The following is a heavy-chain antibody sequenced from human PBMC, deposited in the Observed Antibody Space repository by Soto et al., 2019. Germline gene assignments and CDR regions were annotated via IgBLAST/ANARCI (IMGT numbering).Heavy chain of an antibody. CDR1: EYSFTSYW. D-gene: IGHD3-16*02. V-gene: IGHV5-51*01. Sequence: PGESLKISCRGSEYSFTSYWIGWVREMPGKGLEWMGIIYPGDSDTRYSPSFQGQVTISADKSISTAYLQWSSLKASDTAMYYCALVPSSVYRFDAFDIWGQGTMVTVSS. CDR2: IYPGDSDT. J-gene: IGHJ3*02. CDR3: ALVPSSVYRFDAFDI.